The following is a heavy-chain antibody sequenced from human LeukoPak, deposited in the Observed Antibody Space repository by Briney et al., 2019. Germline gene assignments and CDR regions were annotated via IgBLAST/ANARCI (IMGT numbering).Heavy chain of an antibody. CDR2: ISSSSSTI. J-gene: IGHJ6*02. CDR3: ARAGYCSSTSCSQTYYYYGMDV. D-gene: IGHD2-2*01. CDR1: GFTFSSSA. V-gene: IGHV3-48*01. Sequence: GGSLRLSCAASGFTFSSSAMNWVRQAPGKGLEWVSYISSSSSTIYYADSVKGRFTISRDNAKNSLYLQMNSLRAEDTAVYYCARAGYCSSTSCSQTYYYYGMDVWGQGTTVTVSS.